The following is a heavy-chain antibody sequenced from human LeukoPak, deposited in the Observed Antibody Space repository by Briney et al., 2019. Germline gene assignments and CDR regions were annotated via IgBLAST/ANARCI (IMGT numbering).Heavy chain of an antibody. CDR1: GGSISGYD. D-gene: IGHD3-22*01. Sequence: SETLSLTCTVSGGSISGYDWSWIRQPPGKPLEWIGYTYNSGSTNYKPSLKSRVTISVDMSKNQFSLRLSSVTAADTAVYYCAKSGHSYDRSGYWDFFDRWGQGILVTVSS. CDR3: AKSGHSYDRSGYWDFFDR. V-gene: IGHV4-59*01. CDR2: TYNSGST. J-gene: IGHJ4*02.